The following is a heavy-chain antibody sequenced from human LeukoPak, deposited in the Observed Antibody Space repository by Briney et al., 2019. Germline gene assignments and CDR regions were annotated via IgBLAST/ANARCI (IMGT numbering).Heavy chain of an antibody. CDR1: GFTFSSYA. D-gene: IGHD4-17*01. CDR2: ISGSGGST. Sequence: GGSLRLSCAASGFTFSSYAMNWVRQAPGKGLECVSSISGSGGSTYYADSVKGRFTISRDNSKNTLYLQMNSLRAEDTAVYYCALTTVPNYYYYYMDVWGKGTTVTVSS. CDR3: ALTTVPNYYYYYMDV. J-gene: IGHJ6*03. V-gene: IGHV3-23*01.